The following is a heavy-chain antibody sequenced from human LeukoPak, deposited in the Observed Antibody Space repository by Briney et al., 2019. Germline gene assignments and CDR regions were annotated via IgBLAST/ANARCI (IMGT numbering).Heavy chain of an antibody. D-gene: IGHD6-13*01. Sequence: PSETLSLTCTDSGGSISSGSYCWSWFRQPAGKGLERIGRIYTSGSTNYNPSLKSRVTMSVDTSKNQFSLKLSSVTAADTAVYFCASVGIKAAVPSDYWGQGTLVTVSS. CDR2: IYTSGST. CDR3: ASVGIKAAVPSDY. CDR1: GGSISSGSYC. J-gene: IGHJ4*02. V-gene: IGHV4-61*02.